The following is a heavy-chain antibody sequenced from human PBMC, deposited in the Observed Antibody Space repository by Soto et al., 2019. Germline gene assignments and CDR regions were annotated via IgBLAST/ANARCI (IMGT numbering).Heavy chain of an antibody. Sequence: SDTLSLTCTVSGGSISSSSYYWGWIRQPPGKGLEWIGSIYYSGSTYYNPSLKSRVTISVDTSKNQFSLKLSSVTAADTAVYYCARGEIQLWFKYYGMDVWGQGTTVT. CDR3: ARGEIQLWFKYYGMDV. CDR2: IYYSGST. V-gene: IGHV4-39*01. J-gene: IGHJ6*02. D-gene: IGHD5-18*01. CDR1: GGSISSSSYY.